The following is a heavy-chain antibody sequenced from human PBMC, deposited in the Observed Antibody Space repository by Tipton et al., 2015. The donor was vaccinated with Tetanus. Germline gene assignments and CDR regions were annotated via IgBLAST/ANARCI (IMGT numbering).Heavy chain of an antibody. CDR2: ISAYNGNT. D-gene: IGHD2-15*01. CDR1: GYTFTSYG. Sequence: QLVQSGAEVKKPGASVKVSCKASGYTFTSYGISWVRQAPGQGLEWMGWISAYNGNTNYAQKLQGRVTMTTDTPTSTAYMELRSLRSDDTAVYYCARGPRCSGGSCYRDDAFDIWGQGTMVTVSS. V-gene: IGHV1-18*04. CDR3: ARGPRCSGGSCYRDDAFDI. J-gene: IGHJ3*02.